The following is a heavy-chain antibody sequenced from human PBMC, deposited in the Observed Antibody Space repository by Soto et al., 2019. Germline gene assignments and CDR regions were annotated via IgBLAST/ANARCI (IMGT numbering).Heavy chain of an antibody. CDR2: ISATTTYK. D-gene: IGHD2-8*02. CDR3: ARGSASKSGHLWYFDL. V-gene: IGHV3-21*01. J-gene: IGHJ2*01. Sequence: EVQVVESGGGLVKPGGSLRLSCTASGFTFDTYTMNWLRQAPGRGLEWVSSISATTTYKYYAASVEGRFTISRYNAKNSLYLQTTSLGAEDTAVYYCARGSASKSGHLWYFDLWGRGTLVTVSS. CDR1: GFTFDTYT.